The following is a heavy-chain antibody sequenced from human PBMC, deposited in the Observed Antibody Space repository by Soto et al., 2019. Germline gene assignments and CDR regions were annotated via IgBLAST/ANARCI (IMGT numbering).Heavy chain of an antibody. CDR3: ARDRGYDFWSGYVNYYYGMDV. J-gene: IGHJ6*02. Sequence: QVQLVQSGAEVKKPGASVKVSCKASGYTFTSYGISWVRQAPGQGLEWMGWISAYNGNTNYAQKPQGRVTMTTDTSTSTAYMELRSLRSDDTAVYYCARDRGYDFWSGYVNYYYGMDVWGQGTTVTVSS. CDR1: GYTFTSYG. D-gene: IGHD3-3*01. CDR2: ISAYNGNT. V-gene: IGHV1-18*01.